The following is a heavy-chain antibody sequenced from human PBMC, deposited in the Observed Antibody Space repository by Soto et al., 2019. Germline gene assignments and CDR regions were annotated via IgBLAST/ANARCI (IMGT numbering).Heavy chain of an antibody. CDR3: ARVDIVVVPAATSWFGP. J-gene: IGHJ5*02. V-gene: IGHV1-18*01. CDR1: GYTFTSHG. Sequence: ASVKVSCKASGYTFTSHGISWVRQAPGQGLEWMGWISAYNGNTNYAQKIQGRVTMTTDTSTSTAYMELRSLRSDDTAVYYCARVDIVVVPAATSWFGPWGQGTLVTVSS. CDR2: ISAYNGNT. D-gene: IGHD2-2*01.